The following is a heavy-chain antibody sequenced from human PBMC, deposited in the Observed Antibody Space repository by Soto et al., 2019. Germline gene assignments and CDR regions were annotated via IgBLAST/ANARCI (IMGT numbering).Heavy chain of an antibody. V-gene: IGHV5-51*01. CDR3: ARLYVPTFWGVIGGASYYYYMDV. CDR2: IYPGDSDT. Sequence: GESLKISCKGSGYSFTSYWIGWVRQMPGKGLEWMGIIYPGDSDTRYSPSFQGQVTISADKSISTAYLQWSSLKASDTAMYYYARLYVPTFWGVIGGASYYYYMDVRGKGTTVTVSS. J-gene: IGHJ6*03. CDR1: GYSFTSYW. D-gene: IGHD3-16*02.